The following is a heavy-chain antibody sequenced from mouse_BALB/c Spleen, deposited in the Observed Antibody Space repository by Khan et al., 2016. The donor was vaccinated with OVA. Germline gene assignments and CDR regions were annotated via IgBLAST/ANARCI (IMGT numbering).Heavy chain of an antibody. CDR1: GYRFTDFT. J-gene: IGHJ3*01. CDR3: ARGGGGYRFVY. D-gene: IGHD1-3*01. Sequence: QVQLKQSGAELVRPGVSVKISCKGSGYRFTDFTIHWVKQSHAKSLEWIGVISTYYGDADYNQKFKGKATMTVDKSSSTAYMELARLTSEDSAIXYCARGGGGYRFVYWGQGTLVTVSA. V-gene: IGHV1S137*01. CDR2: ISTYYGDA.